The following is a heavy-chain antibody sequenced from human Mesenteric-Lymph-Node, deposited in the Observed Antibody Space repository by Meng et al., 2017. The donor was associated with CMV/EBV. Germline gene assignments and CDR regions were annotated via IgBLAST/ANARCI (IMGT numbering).Heavy chain of an antibody. CDR1: GYTFTPYG. V-gene: IGHV1-18*01. CDR2: IGPYNGDT. J-gene: IGHJ5*02. Sequence: KVSRNTSGYTFTPYGIGWVRQAPGQGLEWMGWIGPYNGDTNNEQKFLGRVTMTADTSTSTAYMEVTSLRSDDTAVYYCARGKNWFDPWGQGTLVTVSS. CDR3: ARGKNWFDP.